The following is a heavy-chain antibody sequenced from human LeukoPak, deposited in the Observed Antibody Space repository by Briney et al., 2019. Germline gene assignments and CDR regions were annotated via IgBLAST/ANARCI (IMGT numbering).Heavy chain of an antibody. CDR1: GGSFSGYY. V-gene: IGHV4-34*01. CDR2: INHSGSS. CDR3: ARRGGAMVGAAAGMDY. D-gene: IGHD6-13*01. J-gene: IGHJ4*02. Sequence: SETLSLTCAVYGGSFSGYYWSWIRQPPGKGLEWIGEINHSGSSNYYPSLKSRVTISVDTSKNHFSLKLRSVTAADTAVYYCARRGGAMVGAAAGMDYWGQGALVTVSS.